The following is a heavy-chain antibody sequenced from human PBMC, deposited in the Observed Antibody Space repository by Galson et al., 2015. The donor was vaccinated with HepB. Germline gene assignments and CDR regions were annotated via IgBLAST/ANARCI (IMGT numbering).Heavy chain of an antibody. V-gene: IGHV1-2*06. CDR2: INPNSGGT. CDR3: ARPYGDSDVHWFDP. Sequence: SVKVSCKASGYTFTGYYMHWVRQAPGQGLEWMGRINPNSGGTNYAQKFQGRVTMTRDTSISTAYMELSRLRSDDTAVYYCARPYGDSDVHWFDPWGQGTLVTVSS. J-gene: IGHJ5*02. CDR1: GYTFTGYY. D-gene: IGHD4-17*01.